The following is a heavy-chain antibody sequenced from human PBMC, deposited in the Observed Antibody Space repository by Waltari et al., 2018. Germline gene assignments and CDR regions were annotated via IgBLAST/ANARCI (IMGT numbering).Heavy chain of an antibody. CDR1: GGTFSSYA. J-gene: IGHJ5*02. Sequence: QVQLVQSGAEVKKPGSSVKVSCKASGGTFSSYAISWVRQAPGQGLEWMGGISPIFGTANYAQKFQGRVTITADKSTSTAYMELSSLRSEDTAVYYCARNAIFGVVITNWFDPWGQGTLVTVSS. V-gene: IGHV1-69*14. D-gene: IGHD3-3*01. CDR3: ARNAIFGVVITNWFDP. CDR2: ISPIFGTA.